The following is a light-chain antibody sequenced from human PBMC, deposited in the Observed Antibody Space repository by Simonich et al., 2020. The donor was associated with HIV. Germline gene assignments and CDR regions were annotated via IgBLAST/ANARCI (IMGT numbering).Light chain of an antibody. CDR3: SSYTSSSTLV. Sequence: QSALTQPASVSGSPGQSITISCTGTSSDVGGYNYVSWDQQHPGKAPKLMIYDVSKRPSGVSNLFSGSKSGNSASLTISGLQAEDEADYYCSSYTSSSTLVFGGGTKLTVL. CDR2: DVS. V-gene: IGLV2-14*01. J-gene: IGLJ2*01. CDR1: SSDVGGYNY.